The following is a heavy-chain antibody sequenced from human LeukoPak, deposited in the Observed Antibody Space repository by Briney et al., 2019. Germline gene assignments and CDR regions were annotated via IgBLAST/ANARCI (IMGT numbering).Heavy chain of an antibody. CDR3: AGRIVVVPAAIWFDP. Sequence: VASVKVSCKASGYSLTRDGVNWVRQAPGQGLEWMGGIIPIFGTANYAQKFQGRVTITADESTSTAYMELSSLRSEDTAVYYCAGRIVVVPAAIWFDPWGQGTLVTVSS. CDR2: IIPIFGTA. J-gene: IGHJ5*02. CDR1: GYSLTRDG. V-gene: IGHV1-69*13. D-gene: IGHD2-2*01.